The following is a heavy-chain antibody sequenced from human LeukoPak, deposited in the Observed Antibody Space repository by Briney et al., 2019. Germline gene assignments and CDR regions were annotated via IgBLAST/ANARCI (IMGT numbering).Heavy chain of an antibody. V-gene: IGHV4-31*03. J-gene: IGHJ4*02. CDR1: GGSTSSGGYY. CDR3: ARGANGPLFDY. Sequence: SQTLSLTCTVSGGSTSSGGYYWSWIRQHPGKGLEWIGYIYYSGNTYYNPSLKSRVTISVDTSKNQFSLKLSSVTAADTAVYYCARGANGPLFDYWGQGTLVTVSS. D-gene: IGHD1-26*01. CDR2: IYYSGNT.